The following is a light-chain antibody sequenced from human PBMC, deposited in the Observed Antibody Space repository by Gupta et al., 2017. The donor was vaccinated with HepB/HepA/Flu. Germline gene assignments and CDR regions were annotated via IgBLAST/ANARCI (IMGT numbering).Light chain of an antibody. V-gene: IGLV2-14*03. J-gene: IGLJ2*01. CDR2: DVS. Sequence: QSALTQPASVSGSPGQSITISCTGSVSDVGGFNSVSWYQQYPGRAPKLLIYDVSNRPSGVAYRFSGSKSGNTASLTISGLQAEDDADYYCSSFRTGSTLVVFGGGTKVTVL. CDR3: SSFRTGSTLVV. CDR1: VSDVGGFNS.